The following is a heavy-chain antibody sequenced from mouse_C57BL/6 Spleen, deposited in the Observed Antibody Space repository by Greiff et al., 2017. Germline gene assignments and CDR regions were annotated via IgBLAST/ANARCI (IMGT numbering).Heavy chain of an antibody. Sequence: QVQLQQSGAELARPGASVKLSCKASGYTFTSYGISWVKQSTGQGLEWIGEIYPRSGNTYYNEKFKGKATLTADKSSSTAYMELRSLTSEDSAVYFCASGDYGSSYDFDYWGQGTTLTVSS. D-gene: IGHD1-1*01. CDR3: ASGDYGSSYDFDY. CDR1: GYTFTSYG. V-gene: IGHV1-81*01. CDR2: IYPRSGNT. J-gene: IGHJ2*01.